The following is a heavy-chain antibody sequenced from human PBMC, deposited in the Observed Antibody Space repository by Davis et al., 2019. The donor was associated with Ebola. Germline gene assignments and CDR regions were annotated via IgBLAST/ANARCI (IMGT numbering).Heavy chain of an antibody. CDR3: ARIILGRDFYGMDV. V-gene: IGHV1-3*01. CDR1: GYTFTDYA. J-gene: IGHJ6*02. CDR2: INASNGNT. Sequence: ASVKVSCKTSGYTFTDYAMHWVRQAPGQRLEWMGWINASNGNTKYSEKFQGRVTITSDTSASTAYMELSSLRSEDTAVFYCARIILGRDFYGMDVWGQGTTVTVSS. D-gene: IGHD3-10*01.